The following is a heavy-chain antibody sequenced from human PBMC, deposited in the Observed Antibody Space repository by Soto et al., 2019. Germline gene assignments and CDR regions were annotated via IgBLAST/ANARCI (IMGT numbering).Heavy chain of an antibody. CDR2: MNPNSGNT. CDR3: ARVGPGYYFGMDV. V-gene: IGHV1-8*01. Sequence: QVQLVQSGAEVKKPGAPVKVSCTASGYTFTNYDIYWVRQATGQGLECVGWMNPNSGNTDYPQKFQGRVTMTRNTSISTAYMELTSLRSEDTAVYYCARVGPGYYFGMDVWGQGTTVTVSS. J-gene: IGHJ6*02. CDR1: GYTFTNYD.